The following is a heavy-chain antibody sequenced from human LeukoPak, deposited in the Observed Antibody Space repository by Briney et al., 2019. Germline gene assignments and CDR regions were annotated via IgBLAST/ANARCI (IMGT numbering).Heavy chain of an antibody. CDR2: IRYDESNK. CDR1: GFTFSSYG. J-gene: IGHJ1*01. V-gene: IGHV3-30*02. CDR3: LYGGYFQH. D-gene: IGHD3-16*01. Sequence: PGGSLRLSCVTSGFTFSSYGMHWVRQAPGKGLEWVAFIRYDESNKYYADSVKGRFTISRDNAKNSLYLQMNSLRAEDTAVYFCLYGGYFQHWGQGTLVTVSS.